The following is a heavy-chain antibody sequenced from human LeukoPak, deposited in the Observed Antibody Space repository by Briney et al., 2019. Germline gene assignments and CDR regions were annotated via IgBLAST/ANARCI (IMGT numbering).Heavy chain of an antibody. CDR3: ARVLRRFGYFDY. V-gene: IGHV1-46*01. CDR2: INPSGGST. D-gene: IGHD4-23*01. J-gene: IGHJ4*02. Sequence: ASVKLSCKASGGTFSSYAISWVRQAPGQGLEWMGIINPSGGSTSYAQKFQGRVTMTRDTSTSTVYMELSSLRSEDTAVYYCARVLRRFGYFDYWGQGTLVTVSS. CDR1: GGTFSSYA.